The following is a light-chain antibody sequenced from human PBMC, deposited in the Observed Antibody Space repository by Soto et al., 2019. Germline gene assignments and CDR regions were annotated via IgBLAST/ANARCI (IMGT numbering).Light chain of an antibody. CDR3: QQYNNWPWT. J-gene: IGKJ1*01. Sequence: ETVLTQSPGTLSLSPGERATLSCRASQSINSNYLAWYQHKPGQSPRLLIYGASTRATGIPARFSGSGSGTEFTLTISSLQSEDFAVYYCQQYNNWPWTFGQGTKVEIK. CDR1: QSINSN. CDR2: GAS. V-gene: IGKV3-15*01.